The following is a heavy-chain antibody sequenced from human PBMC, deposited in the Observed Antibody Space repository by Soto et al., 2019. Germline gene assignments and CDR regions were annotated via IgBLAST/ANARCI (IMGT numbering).Heavy chain of an antibody. J-gene: IGHJ5*02. V-gene: IGHV4-39*02. D-gene: IGHD3-10*01. CDR1: GGSISSGSYF. CDR2: IYYTGST. Sequence: PSETLSLTCTVSGGSISSGSYFWACIRQPPGKGLEWIGTIYYTGSTYYNPSLRSRVTISVDTSKNQFSLKLSSVTAADTAVYYCAREKFRGVKASSPWFDPWGQGTLVTVSS. CDR3: AREKFRGVKASSPWFDP.